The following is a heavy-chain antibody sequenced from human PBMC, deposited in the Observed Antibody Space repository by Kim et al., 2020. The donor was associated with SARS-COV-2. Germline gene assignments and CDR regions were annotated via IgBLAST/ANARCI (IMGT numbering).Heavy chain of an antibody. V-gene: IGHV1-2*02. J-gene: IGHJ6*02. Sequence: ASVKVSCKASGYTFTGYYMHWVRQAPGQGLEWMGWINPNSGGTNYAQKFQGRVTMTRDTSISTAYMELSRLRSDDTAVYYCARKTAGITIFGVVKQNKGGMDVWGQGTTVTVSS. CDR2: INPNSGGT. CDR1: GYTFTGYY. D-gene: IGHD3-3*01. CDR3: ARKTAGITIFGVVKQNKGGMDV.